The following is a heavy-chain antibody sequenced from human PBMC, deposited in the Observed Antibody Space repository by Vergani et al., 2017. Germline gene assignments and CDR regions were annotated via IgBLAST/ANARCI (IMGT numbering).Heavy chain of an antibody. CDR3: ARAWSDLRLSLPWAFDI. Sequence: QVQLVESGGGVVQPGRSLRLSCAASGFTFSSYAMHWVRQAPGTGLEWVAVISYDGSNKYYADSVKGRFTNSRDNSKNTLYLQMNSLRAEDTAVYYCARAWSDLRLSLPWAFDIWGQGTMVTVSS. J-gene: IGHJ3*02. CDR1: GFTFSSYA. CDR2: ISYDGSNK. V-gene: IGHV3-30*01. D-gene: IGHD5-12*01.